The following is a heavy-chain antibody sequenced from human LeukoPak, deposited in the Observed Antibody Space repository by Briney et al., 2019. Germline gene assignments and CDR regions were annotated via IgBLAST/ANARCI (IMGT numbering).Heavy chain of an antibody. V-gene: IGHV5-51*01. CDR2: MFPGDSET. J-gene: IGHJ3*02. Sequence: GEALKISFLGSGYSLTRNWIGWVRQMPGKGLEGMGIMFPGDSETRYSPSFKNQVTTSADKSISTAYLQWSSPKASETAMYYCVNTLYSEIYGDDFDMWGQGTMVTVSS. CDR1: GYSLTRNW. CDR3: VNTLYSEIYGDDFDM. D-gene: IGHD4-11*01.